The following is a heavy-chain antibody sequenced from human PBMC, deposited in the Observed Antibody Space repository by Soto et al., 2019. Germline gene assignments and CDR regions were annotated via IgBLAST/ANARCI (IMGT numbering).Heavy chain of an antibody. CDR2: MNPNSGNT. D-gene: IGHD5-12*01. Sequence: GVSGEVGCKAPGDSLTSYDIKWARQATGQGREGMGWMNPNSGNTGYAQKFQGRVTMTRNTSISTAYMELSSLRSEDTAVYYCARDSVSVYSGYGGYYGMDVWGQGTTVT. CDR1: GDSLTSYD. CDR3: ARDSVSVYSGYGGYYGMDV. J-gene: IGHJ6*02. V-gene: IGHV1-8*01.